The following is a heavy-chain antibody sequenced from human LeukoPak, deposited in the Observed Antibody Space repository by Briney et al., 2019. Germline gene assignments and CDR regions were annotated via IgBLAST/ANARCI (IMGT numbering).Heavy chain of an antibody. CDR3: AKGSRIVVVVAADY. Sequence: GGSLRLSCAASGFTFSSYGTHWVRQAPGQGLEWVAVISYDGSNKYYADSVKGRFTISRDNSKNTLYLQMNSLRAEDTAVYYCAKGSRIVVVVAADYWGQGTLVTVSS. CDR2: ISYDGSNK. D-gene: IGHD2-15*01. V-gene: IGHV3-30*18. CDR1: GFTFSSYG. J-gene: IGHJ4*02.